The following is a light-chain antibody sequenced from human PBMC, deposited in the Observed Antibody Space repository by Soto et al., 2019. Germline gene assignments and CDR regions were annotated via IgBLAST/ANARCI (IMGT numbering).Light chain of an antibody. CDR1: QSVSTN. V-gene: IGKV3-15*01. CDR3: QQYDNWRT. J-gene: IGKJ1*01. Sequence: EIVMTQSPATLSVYPGKSATLSFRASQSVSTNLAWYQQKPGQAPRLLIHGASTRATGIPARFSGSGSGTEFTLTISSLQSEDYAVYYCQQYDNWRTFGQGTKVDI. CDR2: GAS.